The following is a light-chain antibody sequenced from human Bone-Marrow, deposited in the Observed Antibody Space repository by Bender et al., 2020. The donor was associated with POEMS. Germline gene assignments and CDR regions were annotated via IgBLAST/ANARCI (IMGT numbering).Light chain of an antibody. V-gene: IGLV2-14*03. J-gene: IGLJ3*02. Sequence: QSALTQPPSVSGSPGQSIAIPCVGSSNDVGGYNYVSWYRQYPGEAPTLIIYDVSNRPSGISGRFSGSKSGNTASLTISGLQAEDEADYYCVSFTSSTTWVFGGGTKLTVL. CDR2: DVS. CDR1: SNDVGGYNY. CDR3: VSFTSSTTWV.